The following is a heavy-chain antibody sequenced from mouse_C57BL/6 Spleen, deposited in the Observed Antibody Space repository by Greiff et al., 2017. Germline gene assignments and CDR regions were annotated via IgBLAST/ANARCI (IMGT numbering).Heavy chain of an antibody. CDR1: GFNIKNTY. V-gene: IGHV14-3*01. CDR2: IDPANGNT. J-gene: IGHJ1*03. Sequence: EVQLQQSVAELVRPGASVKLSCTASGFNIKNTYMHWVKQRPEQGLVWIGRIDPANGNTKYAPKFQGKATITADTSSNTAYLQLSSLTSEDTAIYYGASGTTVVAKGWYFDVWGTGTTVTVSS. D-gene: IGHD1-1*01. CDR3: ASGTTVVAKGWYFDV.